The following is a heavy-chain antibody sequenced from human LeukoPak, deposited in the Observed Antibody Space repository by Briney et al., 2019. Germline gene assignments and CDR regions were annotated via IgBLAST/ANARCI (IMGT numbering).Heavy chain of an antibody. D-gene: IGHD6-19*01. CDR2: ISSSGSTT. J-gene: IGHJ4*02. CDR1: GFTFSSYE. V-gene: IGHV3-48*03. CDR3: ASRKGRIAVAVDY. Sequence: PGGSLRLSCAASGFTFSSYEMNWVRQAPGKGLEWVSYISSSGSTTYYAASVKGRFTISRDNAKNSLHLQMNSLRVEDTAVYYCASRKGRIAVAVDYWGQGTLVTVSS.